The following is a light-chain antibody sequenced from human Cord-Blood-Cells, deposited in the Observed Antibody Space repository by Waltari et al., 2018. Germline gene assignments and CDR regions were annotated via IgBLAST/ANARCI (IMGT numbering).Light chain of an antibody. V-gene: IGKV4-1*01. CDR3: QQYYSTPT. CDR2: WTF. J-gene: IGKJ4*01. CDR1: QSVLYSANNKNY. Sequence: DIVMTQSPDSLAVSLGERATINCKSSQSVLYSANNKNYLAWYQQKPGQPPKLLIYWTFTRESGVPDRVSGSGSGTDVTLTVSSLQAEDVAVYYCQQYYSTPTFGGGTKVEIK.